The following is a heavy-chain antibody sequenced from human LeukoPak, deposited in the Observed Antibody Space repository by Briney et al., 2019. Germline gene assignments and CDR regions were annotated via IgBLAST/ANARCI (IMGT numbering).Heavy chain of an antibody. CDR3: ARVPPRLSQIRGNILRFPRWFDS. V-gene: IGHV4-59*11. CDR2: IHFGGST. CDR1: GDYINSHY. J-gene: IGHJ5*01. D-gene: IGHD3-9*01. Sequence: SETLSLTCSVSGDYINSHYWTWIRQSSGRGLEWLGYIHFGGSTKYNPSLKSPVTISIDTSRTQFSLTLTSVTAADTAVYYCARVPPRLSQIRGNILRFPRWFDSWGQGTLVSVSS.